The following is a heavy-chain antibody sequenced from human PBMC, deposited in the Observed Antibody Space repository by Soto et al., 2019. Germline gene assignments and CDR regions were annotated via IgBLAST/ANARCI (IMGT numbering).Heavy chain of an antibody. V-gene: IGHV3-48*02. CDR2: ISSSSSTI. CDR3: ARDLRPLRLGELSLYRSFDY. Sequence: GGSLRLSCAASGFTFSSYSMNWVRQAPGKGPEWVSYISSSSSTIYYADSVKGRFTISRDNAKNSLYLQMNSLRDEDTAVYYCARDLRPLRLGELSLYRSFDYWGQGTLVTVSS. D-gene: IGHD3-16*02. J-gene: IGHJ4*02. CDR1: GFTFSSYS.